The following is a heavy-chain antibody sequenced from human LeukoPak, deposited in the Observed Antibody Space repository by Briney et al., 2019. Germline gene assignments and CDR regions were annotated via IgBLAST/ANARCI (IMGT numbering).Heavy chain of an antibody. J-gene: IGHJ4*02. D-gene: IGHD6-19*01. V-gene: IGHV1-46*01. CDR1: GYTFTSYY. Sequence: ASVKVSCEASGYTFTSYYMHWVRQAPGQGLEWMGIINPSGGSTSYAQKFQGRVTMTRDTSTSTVYMELSSLRSEDTAVYYCARAVAGWYYFDYWGQGTLVTVSS. CDR3: ARAVAGWYYFDY. CDR2: INPSGGST.